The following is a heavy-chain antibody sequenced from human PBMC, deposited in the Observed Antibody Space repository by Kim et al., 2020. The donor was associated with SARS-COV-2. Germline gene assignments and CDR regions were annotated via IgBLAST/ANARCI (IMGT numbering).Heavy chain of an antibody. CDR3: AREWGRSSHFDY. V-gene: IGHV4-30-2*05. D-gene: IGHD3-16*01. Sequence: YYNPSLKSRVTISVDTSKNQFSLKLSSVTAADTAVYYCAREWGRSSHFDYWGQGTLVTVSS. J-gene: IGHJ4*02.